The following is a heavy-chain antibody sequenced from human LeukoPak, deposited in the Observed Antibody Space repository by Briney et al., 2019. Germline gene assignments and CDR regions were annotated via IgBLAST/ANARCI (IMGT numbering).Heavy chain of an antibody. CDR3: ARDSRYCGGDCSPYFDY. CDR1: GGSISSYY. D-gene: IGHD2-21*02. J-gene: IGHJ4*02. V-gene: IGHV4-59*01. CDR2: IYYSGST. Sequence: SETLSLTRTVSGGSISSYYWSWIRQPPGKGLEWIGYIYYSGSTNYNPSLKSRVTISVDTSKNQFSLKLSSVTAADTAVYYCARDSRYCGGDCSPYFDYWGQGTLVTVSS.